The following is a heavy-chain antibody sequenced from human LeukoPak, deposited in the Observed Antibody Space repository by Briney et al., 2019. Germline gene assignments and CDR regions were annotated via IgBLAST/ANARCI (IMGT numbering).Heavy chain of an antibody. CDR3: TRPRLGHDATLDY. CDR1: GFTFSSYA. CDR2: IRSNAYGGTI. J-gene: IGHJ4*02. V-gene: IGHV3-49*04. D-gene: IGHD3-9*01. Sequence: GGSLRLSCAASGFTFSSYAMHWVRQAPGKGLEWIGFIRSNAYGGTIYSAASVKGRFTLSRDDSNSIAYLQMNSLETEDTAVYYRTRPRLGHDATLDYWGQGILVTVSS.